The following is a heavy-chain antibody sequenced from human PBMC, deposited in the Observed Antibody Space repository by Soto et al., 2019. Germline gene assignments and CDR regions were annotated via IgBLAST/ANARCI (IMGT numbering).Heavy chain of an antibody. J-gene: IGHJ4*02. CDR2: IYYSGST. V-gene: IGHV4-59*08. CDR3: ARRYGDYFDY. CDR1: GVSISSYY. Sequence: SETLSLTCTVSGVSISSYYWSWIRQPPGKGLEWIGYIYYSGSTNYNPSLKSRVTISVDTSKNQFSLKLSSVTAADTAAYYCARRYGDYFDYWGQGTLVTVSS. D-gene: IGHD4-17*01.